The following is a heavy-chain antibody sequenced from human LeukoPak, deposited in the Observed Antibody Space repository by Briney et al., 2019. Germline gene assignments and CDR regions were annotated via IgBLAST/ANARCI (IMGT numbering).Heavy chain of an antibody. CDR1: GFTFDDYA. V-gene: IGHV3-43*02. CDR3: ARGAAGFDY. D-gene: IGHD6-13*01. CDR2: ISGNGDST. Sequence: PGGSLRLSCAASGFTFDDYAMHWVRQAPGKGLEWVSLISGNGDSTYYGDSVKGRFSISRENAKSSVYLEMNSLEAGDTAVYYCARGAAGFDYWGQGTLVSVSS. J-gene: IGHJ4*02.